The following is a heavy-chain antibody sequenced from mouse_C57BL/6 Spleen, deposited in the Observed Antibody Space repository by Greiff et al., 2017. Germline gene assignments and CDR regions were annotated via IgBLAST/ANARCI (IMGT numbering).Heavy chain of an antibody. CDR3: ARRVGQGGYFDY. J-gene: IGHJ2*01. V-gene: IGHV1-19*01. CDR1: GYTFTDYY. Sequence: EVKLQESGPVLVKPGASVKMSCKASGYTFTDYYMNWVKQSHGKSLEWIGVINPYNGGTSYNQKFKGKATLTVDKSSSTAYMELNSLTSEDSAVYYCARRVGQGGYFDYWGQGTTLTVSS. CDR2: INPYNGGT. D-gene: IGHD3-3*01.